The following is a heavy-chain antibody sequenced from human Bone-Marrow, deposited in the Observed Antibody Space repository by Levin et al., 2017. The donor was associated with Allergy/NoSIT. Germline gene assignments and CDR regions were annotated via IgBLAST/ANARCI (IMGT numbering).Heavy chain of an antibody. CDR3: ARAEGYCSGGSCSWWFDP. V-gene: IGHV1-69*01. CDR2: IIPIFGTA. CDR1: GGTFSSYA. Sequence: KISCKASGGTFSSYAISWVRQAPGQGLEWMGGIIPIFGTANYAQKFQGRVTITADESTSTAYMELSSLRSEDTAVYYCARAEGYCSGGSCSWWFDPWGQGTLVTVSS. J-gene: IGHJ5*02. D-gene: IGHD2-15*01.